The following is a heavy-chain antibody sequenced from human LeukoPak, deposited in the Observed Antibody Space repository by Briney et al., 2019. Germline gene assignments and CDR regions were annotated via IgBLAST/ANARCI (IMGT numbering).Heavy chain of an antibody. J-gene: IGHJ6*02. CDR3: ARDKSQNYDILTGYSLDGMDV. V-gene: IGHV1-69*04. CDR2: IIPILGIA. D-gene: IGHD3-9*01. CDR1: GGTFSSYA. Sequence: SVKVSCKASGGTFSSYAISWVRQAPGQGLEWMGRIIPILGIANYAQKFQGRVTITADKSTSTAYMELSSLRSEDTAVYYCARDKSQNYDILTGYSLDGMDVWGQGTTVTVSS.